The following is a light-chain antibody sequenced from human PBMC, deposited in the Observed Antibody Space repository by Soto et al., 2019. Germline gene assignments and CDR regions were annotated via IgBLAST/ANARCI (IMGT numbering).Light chain of an antibody. CDR2: GAS. V-gene: IGKV3-15*01. CDR1: QSVRTY. Sequence: EIVLTQSPVTLSLSPREIATLSCRASQSVRTYLAWYQVKPGQAPRLLIYGASTRAPGIPARFSGSGSETEFTLTISSLQSEDFAVYYCQHYNNWPPWTFGQGTKVDIK. CDR3: QHYNNWPPWT. J-gene: IGKJ1*01.